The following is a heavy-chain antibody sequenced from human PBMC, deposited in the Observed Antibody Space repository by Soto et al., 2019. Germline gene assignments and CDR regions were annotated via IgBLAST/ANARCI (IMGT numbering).Heavy chain of an antibody. D-gene: IGHD6-6*01. CDR2: IWYDGSNK. V-gene: IGHV3-33*01. Sequence: QVQLVESGGGVVQPGRSLRLSCAASGFTFSSYGMHWVRQAPGKGLEWVAVIWYDGSNKYYADSVKGRFTISRDNSKNTLYLQMNSLRAEDTAVYYCARDSSSSERGYYYYYGMDVWGQGTTVTVSS. CDR1: GFTFSSYG. J-gene: IGHJ6*02. CDR3: ARDSSSSERGYYYYYGMDV.